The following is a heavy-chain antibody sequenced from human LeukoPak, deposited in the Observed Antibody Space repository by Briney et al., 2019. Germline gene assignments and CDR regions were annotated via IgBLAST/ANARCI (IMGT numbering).Heavy chain of an antibody. Sequence: GGSLRLSCTASGFTFSTYAMSWVRQAPGRGLEWVSAIGGSGGSTYYADSVKGRFTISRDNSKNTLYLQMNSLRAEDTAVYYCARGAGYNYPYYFDYWGQGTLVTVSS. CDR3: ARGAGYNYPYYFDY. V-gene: IGHV3-23*01. CDR1: GFTFSTYA. D-gene: IGHD5-24*01. CDR2: IGGSGGST. J-gene: IGHJ4*02.